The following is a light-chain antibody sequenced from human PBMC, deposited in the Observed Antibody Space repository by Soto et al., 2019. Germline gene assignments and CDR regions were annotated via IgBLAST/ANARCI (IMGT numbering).Light chain of an antibody. CDR2: GAS. Sequence: IVLTQSPDTLSLSPGEKATLSCRASQTLRNNYMAWYRQKAGQAPRLLVFGASTRATGIADRFTASGSGTDFTLTISRLEPEDCAIYYCQEYGRSPPAFGPGTKLDVK. CDR1: QTLRNNY. J-gene: IGKJ3*01. CDR3: QEYGRSPPA. V-gene: IGKV3-20*01.